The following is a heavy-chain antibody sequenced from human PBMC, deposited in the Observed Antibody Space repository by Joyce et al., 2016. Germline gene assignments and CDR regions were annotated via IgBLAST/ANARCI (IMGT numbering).Heavy chain of an antibody. CDR3: ARGLGTPYGMDV. CDR1: GGSISIHY. V-gene: IGHV4-59*11. D-gene: IGHD7-27*01. Sequence: QVQLQESGPGLVKPSETLSLTCTVSGGSISIHYWSWIRQPPGKRLEWMGYIDYSGSTTYNPSPKSRVTISVDTSKNQFSLKLRSVSAADTAVYYCARGLGTPYGMDVWGQGTTVTVSS. CDR2: IDYSGST. J-gene: IGHJ6*02.